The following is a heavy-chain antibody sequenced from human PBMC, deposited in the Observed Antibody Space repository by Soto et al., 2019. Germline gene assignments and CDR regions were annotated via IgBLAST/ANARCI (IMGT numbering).Heavy chain of an antibody. D-gene: IGHD7-27*01. CDR2: ISYDGSNK. J-gene: IGHJ6*01. Sequence: QVQLVESGGGVVQPGRSLRLSCAASGFTFSSYGMHWVRQAPGKGLEWVAVISYDGSNKYYADSVKGRFTISRDNSKNVLYLQMNSLRAEDTAVYYCAKDLLGPGRAYGMDVWGQGTTVTVSS. CDR3: AKDLLGPGRAYGMDV. V-gene: IGHV3-30*18. CDR1: GFTFSSYG.